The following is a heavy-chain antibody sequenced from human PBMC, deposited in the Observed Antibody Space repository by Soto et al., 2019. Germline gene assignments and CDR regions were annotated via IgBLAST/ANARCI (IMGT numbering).Heavy chain of an antibody. CDR3: ARRVGAARNGMDV. J-gene: IGHJ6*02. CDR1: GYTFTSYD. D-gene: IGHD6-6*01. Sequence: ASVTDSRKASGYTFTSYDINWLRQATGKGLEWMGWMNLNSGNTGYAQKFQGRLTMTKNTSISTAYMELSSLRSEDTAVYYCARRVGAARNGMDVWGQGTTVTVSS. V-gene: IGHV1-8*01. CDR2: MNLNSGNT.